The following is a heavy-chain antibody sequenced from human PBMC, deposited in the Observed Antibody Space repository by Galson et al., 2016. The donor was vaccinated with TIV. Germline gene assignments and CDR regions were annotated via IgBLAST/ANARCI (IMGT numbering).Heavy chain of an antibody. D-gene: IGHD3-22*01. Sequence: SLRLSCAASGFTFSSYAMNWVRQAPGKGLEWISYISGSPSIGVFYADSVKGRFTISRDSGQNSVSLQMNSLRAGDTAAYFCARSSFDCSGYKCYGGQFDHWGQGTLVTVSS. CDR2: ISGSPSIGV. J-gene: IGHJ4*02. CDR3: ARSSFDCSGYKCYGGQFDH. CDR1: GFTFSSYA. V-gene: IGHV3-48*04.